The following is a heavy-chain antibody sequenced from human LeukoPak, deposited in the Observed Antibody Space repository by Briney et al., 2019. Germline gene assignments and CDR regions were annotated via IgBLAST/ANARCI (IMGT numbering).Heavy chain of an antibody. V-gene: IGHV4-34*01. Sequence: PSETLSLTCAVYGGSFSGYSWNWIRQPPVKGLEWIGEINHSGGTNYNPSLKSRVTISVGTSKNQFSLKLSSVTAADTAVYYCARDRLSGYDFDYWGQGTLVTVSS. CDR2: INHSGGT. CDR3: ARDRLSGYDFDY. CDR1: GGSFSGYS. J-gene: IGHJ4*02. D-gene: IGHD5-12*01.